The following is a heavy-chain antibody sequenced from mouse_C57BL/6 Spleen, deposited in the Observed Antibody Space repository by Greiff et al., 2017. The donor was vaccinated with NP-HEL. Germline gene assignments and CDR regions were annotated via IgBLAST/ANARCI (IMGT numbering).Heavy chain of an antibody. J-gene: IGHJ4*01. D-gene: IGHD1-1*01. V-gene: IGHV5-4*03. CDR1: GFTFSSYA. CDR2: ISDGGSYT. CDR3: ARGGNYRYYAMDY. Sequence: VKLVESGGGLVKPGGSLKLSCAASGFTFSSYAMSWVRQTPEKRLEWVATISDGGSYTYYPDNVKGRFTISRDNAKNNLYLQMSHLKSEDTAMYYCARGGNYRYYAMDYWGQGTSVTVSS.